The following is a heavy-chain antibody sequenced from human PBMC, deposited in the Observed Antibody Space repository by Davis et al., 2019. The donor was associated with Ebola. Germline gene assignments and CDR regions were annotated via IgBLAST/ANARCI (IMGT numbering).Heavy chain of an antibody. J-gene: IGHJ4*02. V-gene: IGHV4-31*03. D-gene: IGHD2-2*01. CDR3: ARYVRSVVPAASGFDY. CDR2: IYYSGST. CDR1: GGSISSGGYY. Sequence: LRLSCTVSGGSISSGGYYWSWIRQHPGKGLEWIGYIYYSGSTYYNPSLKSRVTISGDTSKNQFSLKLSSVTAADTAVYYCARYVRSVVPAASGFDYWGQGTLVTVSS.